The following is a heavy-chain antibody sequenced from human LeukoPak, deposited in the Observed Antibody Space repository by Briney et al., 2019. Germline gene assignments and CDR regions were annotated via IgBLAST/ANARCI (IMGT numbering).Heavy chain of an antibody. J-gene: IGHJ3*02. CDR1: GGSISSSSYY. D-gene: IGHD1-26*01. CDR3: ARRVIVGAQSGAFDI. CDR2: IYYGGST. Sequence: PSETLSLTCTVSGGSISSSSYYWGWIRQPPGKGLEWIGSIYYGGSTYYNPSLRSRVTISVDTFKNKFSLKLRSVTAADTAVYYCARRVIVGAQSGAFDIWGRGTMVTVSS. V-gene: IGHV4-39*01.